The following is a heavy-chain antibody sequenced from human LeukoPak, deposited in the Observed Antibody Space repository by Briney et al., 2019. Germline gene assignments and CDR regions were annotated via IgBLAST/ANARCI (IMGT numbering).Heavy chain of an antibody. CDR2: IYYSGST. CDR3: ARLLALNWFDP. V-gene: IGHV4-59*08. J-gene: IGHJ5*02. Sequence: PSETLSLTCTVSGGSIGSYYWSWIRQPPGKGLEWIGYIYYSGSTNYNPSLKSRVTISVDTSKNQFSLKLSSVTAADTAVYYCARLLALNWFDPWGQGTLVTVSS. CDR1: GGSIGSYY.